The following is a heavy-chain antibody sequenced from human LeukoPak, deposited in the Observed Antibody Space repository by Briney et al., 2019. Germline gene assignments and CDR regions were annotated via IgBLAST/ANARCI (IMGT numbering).Heavy chain of an antibody. CDR3: ARGPIATEGPRRPNYFDP. CDR2: INCKSGGT. D-gene: IGHD4/OR15-4a*01. J-gene: IGHJ5*02. V-gene: IGHV1-2*06. CDR1: GYTFTSYG. Sequence: ASVKVSCKASGYTFTSYGISWVRQAPGQGLEWMGRINCKSGGTNYGQNFQGRVTMTRDTSISTAYMELSRLRSDDTAVYYCARGPIATEGPRRPNYFDPWGQGTLVTVSS.